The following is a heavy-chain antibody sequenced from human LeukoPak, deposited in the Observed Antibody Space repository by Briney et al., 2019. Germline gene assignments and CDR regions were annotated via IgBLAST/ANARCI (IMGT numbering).Heavy chain of an antibody. CDR1: GGTFSNYA. CDR2: IIPIFGTA. J-gene: IGHJ6*03. Sequence: GASVKVSCKASGGTFSNYANSWVRQAPGQGLEWMGGIIPIFGTANYAQKFQGRVTITTDESTSTAYMELSSLRSEDTAVYYCARNERGYSYGTPYYYYMDVWGKGTTVTVSS. D-gene: IGHD5-18*01. CDR3: ARNERGYSYGTPYYYYMDV. V-gene: IGHV1-69*05.